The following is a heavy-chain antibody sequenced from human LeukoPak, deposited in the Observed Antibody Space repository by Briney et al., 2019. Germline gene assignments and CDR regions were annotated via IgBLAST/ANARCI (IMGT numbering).Heavy chain of an antibody. J-gene: IGHJ4*02. CDR3: ARDRDTISLFDY. V-gene: IGHV1-2*02. D-gene: IGHD3-3*01. CDR2: INLNSGGT. Sequence: GASVKVSCKASGYTFTGYYMHWVRQAPGQGLEWMGWINLNSGGTNYAQKFQGRVTMTRDTSISTAYMELSRLRSDDTAVYYCARDRDTISLFDYWGQGTLVTVSS. CDR1: GYTFTGYY.